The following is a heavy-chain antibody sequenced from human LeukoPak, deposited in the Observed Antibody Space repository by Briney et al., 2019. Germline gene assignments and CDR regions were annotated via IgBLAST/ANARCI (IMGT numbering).Heavy chain of an antibody. CDR3: ARRQWYCSSTSCYGGSLDY. J-gene: IGHJ4*02. V-gene: IGHV3-74*01. D-gene: IGHD2-2*01. CDR1: GFTFSSYW. CDR2: INSDGSST. Sequence: GGSLRLSCAASGFTFSSYWMHWVRQAPGKGLVWVSRINSDGSSTSYADFVKGRFTISRDNAKNTLYLQMNSLRAEDTAVYYCARRQWYCSSTSCYGGSLDYWGQGTLVTVSS.